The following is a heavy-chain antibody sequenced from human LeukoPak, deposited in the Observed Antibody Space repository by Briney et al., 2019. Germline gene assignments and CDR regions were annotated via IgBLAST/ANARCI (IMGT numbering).Heavy chain of an antibody. Sequence: SETLSLTCSVSGGSISSFYWSWIRQPPGRGLEWIGYIHNSGDTNYNPSLKSRVTISIDMSKNQFSLKLTSVTAADTAVYYGARGGNYGDYDGYFDYWGQGTLVTVSS. J-gene: IGHJ4*02. D-gene: IGHD4-17*01. CDR2: IHNSGDT. CDR3: ARGGNYGDYDGYFDY. CDR1: GGSISSFY. V-gene: IGHV4-59*08.